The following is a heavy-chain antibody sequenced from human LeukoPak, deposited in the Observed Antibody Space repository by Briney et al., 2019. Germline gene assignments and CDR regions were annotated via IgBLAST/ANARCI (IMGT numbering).Heavy chain of an antibody. CDR3: TRGDSGNLAEDD. V-gene: IGHV4-61*02. J-gene: IGHJ4*02. CDR1: GASISSYGYQ. Sequence: SETLSLTCTVSGASISSYGYQWSWIRQPAGKGLEWIGRTYIDGTTNYNPSLESGVTISIDTSKNQFSPKLSSVIAADTAIYYCTRGDSGNLAEDDWGQGTLVTVSS. D-gene: IGHD1-26*01. CDR2: TYIDGTT.